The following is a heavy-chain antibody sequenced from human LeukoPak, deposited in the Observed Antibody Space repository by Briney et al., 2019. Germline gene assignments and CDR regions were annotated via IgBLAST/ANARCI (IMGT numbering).Heavy chain of an antibody. CDR1: GFTFTEYA. J-gene: IGHJ3*02. CDR2: ITDSGGAT. CDR3: AKAYTRSWYAAFDI. D-gene: IGHD6-13*01. Sequence: PGGSLRLSCAASGFTFTEYAISWVRQAPGNGLEWVSAITDSGGATYYADSVKGRFTISRDNSKNTLYLQMNSLRGDDTAIYYCAKAYTRSWYAAFDIWGQGTMVTISS. V-gene: IGHV3-23*01.